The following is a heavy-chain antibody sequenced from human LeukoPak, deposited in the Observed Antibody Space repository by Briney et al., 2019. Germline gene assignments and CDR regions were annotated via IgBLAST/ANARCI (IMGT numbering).Heavy chain of an antibody. CDR1: GDSIRSYY. CDR2: IHYSGST. J-gene: IGHJ3*01. D-gene: IGHD3-16*01. V-gene: IGHV4-59*12. Sequence: ETLSLTCTVSGDSIRSYYWSWIRQPPGKGLEWIGNIHYSGSTKYNPSLKSRVTISVDTSKNQFSLRVTSLTAADTAVYYCARLGALHDAFDVWGQGTVVAVSS. CDR3: ARLGALHDAFDV.